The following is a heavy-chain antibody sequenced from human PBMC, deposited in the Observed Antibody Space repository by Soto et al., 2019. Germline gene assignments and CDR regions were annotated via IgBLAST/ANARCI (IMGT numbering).Heavy chain of an antibody. CDR2: NYHSGTT. Sequence: PSETVSLTCAVSGVTISTYYWSCIRQPPWEGLEWIGYNYHSGTTNSNHSLKSPVTISVDKSTTPFSLRLAYVNAADTDIYFCVREEYIGYAHAIDQWGQGILVTVS. J-gene: IGHJ4*02. D-gene: IGHD5-12*01. V-gene: IGHV4-59*01. CDR3: VREEYIGYAHAIDQ. CDR1: GVTISTYY.